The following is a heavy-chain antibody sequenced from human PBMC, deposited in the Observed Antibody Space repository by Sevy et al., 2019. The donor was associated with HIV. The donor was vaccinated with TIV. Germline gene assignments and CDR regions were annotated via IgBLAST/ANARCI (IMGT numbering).Heavy chain of an antibody. CDR3: AKDINRGCDGVNCYSYYYYFYGLDV. J-gene: IGHJ6*02. CDR2: VSWNSRNI. D-gene: IGHD2-21*01. V-gene: IGHV3-9*01. Sequence: GGSLRLSCAASGFPFNDHAMHWVRQVPGKGLEWVSGVSWNSRNIGYADSVKSRFTISRDNARHFLYLEMNSLSPEDTAFYYCAKDINRGCDGVNCYSYYYYFYGLDVWGQGTTVTVSS. CDR1: GFPFNDHA.